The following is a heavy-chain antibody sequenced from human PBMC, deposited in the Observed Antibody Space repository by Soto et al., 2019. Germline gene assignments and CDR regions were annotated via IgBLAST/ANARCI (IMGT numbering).Heavy chain of an antibody. D-gene: IGHD2-2*01. CDR1: GGSISSSSYS. Sequence: QLQLQESGPRLVKPSETLSLTCSVSGGSISSSSYSWGWIRQPPGKGLEWIGTIYYSGSTHYNPSLEGRVAISADTTNNQLSLRLSSVTAAETAVYYCGRQPGHCGSTTCFGYYSVDVWGQGTTVTVS. V-gene: IGHV4-39*01. CDR2: IYYSGST. CDR3: GRQPGHCGSTTCFGYYSVDV. J-gene: IGHJ6*02.